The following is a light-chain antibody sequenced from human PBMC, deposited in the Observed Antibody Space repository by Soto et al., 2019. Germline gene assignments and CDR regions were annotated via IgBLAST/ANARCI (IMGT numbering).Light chain of an antibody. CDR2: EVS. Sequence: QSVLTQPASVSGSPGQSITISCTGTSTDVGDSNHVSWYQHHPGKAPKLIIYEVSYLPSGVSNRFSGSKSAYTASLTISGLQAEDEADYYCNSQTTSGIRVFGTGTKV. CDR1: STDVGDSNH. CDR3: NSQTTSGIRV. V-gene: IGLV2-14*01. J-gene: IGLJ1*01.